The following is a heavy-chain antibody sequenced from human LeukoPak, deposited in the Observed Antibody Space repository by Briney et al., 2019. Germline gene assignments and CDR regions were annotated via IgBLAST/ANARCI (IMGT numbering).Heavy chain of an antibody. J-gene: IGHJ4*02. CDR1: GFTFSSYA. CDR3: ARGLRWQQYLYFDH. V-gene: IGHV3-23*01. Sequence: GGSLRLSCAASGFTFSSYAMSWVRLAPGKGLKWVSSISGGDGSTYYANSVKGRFTISRDNSKNTLYLQLTSLTTDDTAVYYCARGLRWQQYLYFDHWGQGTLVTVSS. CDR2: ISGGDGST. D-gene: IGHD4-23*01.